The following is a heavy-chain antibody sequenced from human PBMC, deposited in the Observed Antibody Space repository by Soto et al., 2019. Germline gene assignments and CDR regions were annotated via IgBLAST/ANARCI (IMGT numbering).Heavy chain of an antibody. J-gene: IGHJ4*02. D-gene: IGHD5-18*01. V-gene: IGHV6-1*01. CDR1: GDSVSIKSAA. Sequence: SQTLSLTCAISGDSVSIKSAAWNWIRQSPSRGLEWLGRTYYRSKWYYDYADSVKSRITINSDTSKNQFSLQLDSVTPEDTAVYYCARDPGYSLGYWGQGTLVTVSS. CDR3: ARDPGYSLGY. CDR2: TYYRSKWYY.